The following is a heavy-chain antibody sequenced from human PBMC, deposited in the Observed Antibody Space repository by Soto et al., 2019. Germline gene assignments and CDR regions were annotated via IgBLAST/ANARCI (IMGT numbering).Heavy chain of an antibody. CDR1: GYTFSRSG. D-gene: IGHD1-26*01. J-gene: IGHJ6*02. CDR2: ISTYNGDA. CDR3: ARSGSVHYYYYGLDV. Sequence: QVQLVQSGAEVRKPGASVKVSCKTSGYTFSRSGISWVRQAPGQGLEWMGWISTYNGDANYAQKLQGRVTMTTDTSTSTAFMELGSLTSDDTAVYYCARSGSVHYYYYGLDVWGQGTTVTVSS. V-gene: IGHV1-18*01.